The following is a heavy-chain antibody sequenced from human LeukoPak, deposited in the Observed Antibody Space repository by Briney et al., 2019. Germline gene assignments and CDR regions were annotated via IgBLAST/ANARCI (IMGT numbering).Heavy chain of an antibody. V-gene: IGHV4-39*07. CDR3: AREAVGCSSTSCYDV. Sequence: SETLSLTCTVSGGSISSSSYYWGWIRQPPGKGLEWIGSIYYSGSTYYNPSLKGRVTISVDTSKNQFSLKLSSVTAADTAVYYCAREAVGCSSTSCYDVWGKGTTVTVSS. CDR2: IYYSGST. J-gene: IGHJ6*04. CDR1: GGSISSSSYY. D-gene: IGHD2-2*01.